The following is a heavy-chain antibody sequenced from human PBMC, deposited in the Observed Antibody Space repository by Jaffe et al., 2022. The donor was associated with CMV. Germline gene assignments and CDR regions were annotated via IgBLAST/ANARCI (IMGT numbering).Heavy chain of an antibody. J-gene: IGHJ4*02. D-gene: IGHD3-22*01. Sequence: EVQLLESGGGSVQPGGSLRLSCAASGFTFGNHAMSWVRQAPGKGLEWVSSINYNAGSRNYADSVKGRFTISRDNSKNTLFLQMNSLRVEDTAVYYCAKFESSGYYSKFDYWGQGALVSVSS. CDR1: GFTFGNHA. CDR3: AKFESSGYYSKFDY. V-gene: IGHV3-23*01. CDR2: INYNAGSR.